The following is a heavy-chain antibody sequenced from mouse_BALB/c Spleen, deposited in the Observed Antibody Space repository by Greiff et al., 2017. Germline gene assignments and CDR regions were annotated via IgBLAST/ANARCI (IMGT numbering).Heavy chain of an antibody. D-gene: IGHD2-4*01. CDR1: GFTFSSYA. J-gene: IGHJ2*01. CDR2: ISSGGST. CDR3: ASMITAFDY. Sequence: EVQGVESGGGLVKPGGSLKLSCAASGFTFSSYAMSWVRQTPEKRLEWVASISSGGSTYYPDSVKGRFTISRDNARNILYLQMSSLRSEDTAMYYCASMITAFDYWGQGTTLTVSS. V-gene: IGHV5-6-5*01.